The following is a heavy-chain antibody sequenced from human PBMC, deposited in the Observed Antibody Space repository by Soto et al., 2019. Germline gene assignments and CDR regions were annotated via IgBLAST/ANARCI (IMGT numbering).Heavy chain of an antibody. CDR3: AREGGGIYSSSSEGDAFDI. Sequence: GRSLRLSCAASGFTFSSYWMHWVRQAPGKGLVWVSRINSDGSSTSYADSVKGRFTISRDNAKNTLYLQMNSLRAEDTAVYYCAREGGGIYSSSSEGDAFDIWGQGTMVTVSS. CDR1: GFTFSSYW. D-gene: IGHD6-6*01. CDR2: INSDGSST. J-gene: IGHJ3*02. V-gene: IGHV3-74*01.